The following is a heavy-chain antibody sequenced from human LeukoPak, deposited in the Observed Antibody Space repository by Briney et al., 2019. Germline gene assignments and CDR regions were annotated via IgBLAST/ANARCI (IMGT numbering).Heavy chain of an antibody. CDR1: GGSISSGGYY. CDR2: IYYSGST. Sequence: SETLSLTCSVSGGSISSGGYYWSWIRQHPGKGLEWIGYIYYSGSTYYNPSLKSRVTISVDTSKNQFSLKLSSVTAADTAVYYCARGPPDIVVVPAAISPYYFDYWGQGTLITVSS. J-gene: IGHJ4*02. D-gene: IGHD2-2*02. CDR3: ARGPPDIVVVPAAISPYYFDY. V-gene: IGHV4-31*03.